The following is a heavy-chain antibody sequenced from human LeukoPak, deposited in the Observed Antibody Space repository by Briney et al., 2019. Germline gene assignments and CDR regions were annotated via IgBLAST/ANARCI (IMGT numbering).Heavy chain of an antibody. J-gene: IGHJ3*02. D-gene: IGHD6-19*01. Sequence: SETLSLTCAVYGGSFSGYYWSWIRQPPGKGLEWIGEINHSGSTNYNPSLKSRATISVDTSKDQFSLKLSSVTAADTAVYYCARIKQWLVTGAFDIWGQGTMVTVSS. CDR2: INHSGST. CDR1: GGSFSGYY. CDR3: ARIKQWLVTGAFDI. V-gene: IGHV4-34*01.